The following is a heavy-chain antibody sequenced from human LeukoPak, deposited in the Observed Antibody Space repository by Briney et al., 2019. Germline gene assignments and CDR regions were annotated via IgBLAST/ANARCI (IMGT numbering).Heavy chain of an antibody. D-gene: IGHD3-10*01. CDR3: AKKSDWMVRGVYNY. V-gene: IGHV3-23*01. J-gene: IGHJ4*02. Sequence: GGSLRLSCAASGFTFSSYAMSWVRQAPGKGLEWVSAISGSGGSTYYADSVKGRFTISRDNSKNTLYLQMNSLRAEDAAVYYCAKKSDWMVRGVYNYWGQGTLVTVSS. CDR2: ISGSGGST. CDR1: GFTFSSYA.